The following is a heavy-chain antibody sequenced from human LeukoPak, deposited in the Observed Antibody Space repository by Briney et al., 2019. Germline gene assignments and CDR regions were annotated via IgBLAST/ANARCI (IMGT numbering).Heavy chain of an antibody. CDR2: MRGSGGST. J-gene: IGHJ2*01. D-gene: IGHD3-10*01. CDR1: GFTLSSYA. V-gene: IGHV3-23*01. CDR3: AKDATNMGRGATFLDL. Sequence: PGGSLRLSCAASGFTLSSYAMSCVPQTPGKGLEWVSTMRGSGGSTYYADSVKGRFTISRDNSNKTVNLKMNSLRAEDTAVYYCAKDATNMGRGATFLDLWGRGTLVTVSS.